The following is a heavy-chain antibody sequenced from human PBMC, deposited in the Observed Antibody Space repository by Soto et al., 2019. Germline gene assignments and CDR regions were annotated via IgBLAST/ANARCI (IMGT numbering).Heavy chain of an antibody. Sequence: SGPTLVNPTQTLTLTCTFSGFSLSTSGMCVSWIRQPPGKALEWLARIDWDDDKYYSTSLKTRLTISKDTSKNQVVLTMTNMEPVDTATYYCARTEIGYCSGGSCYYYGMDVWGQGTTVTVSS. J-gene: IGHJ6*02. D-gene: IGHD2-15*01. CDR3: ARTEIGYCSGGSCYYYGMDV. CDR2: IDWDDDK. CDR1: GFSLSTSGMC. V-gene: IGHV2-70*11.